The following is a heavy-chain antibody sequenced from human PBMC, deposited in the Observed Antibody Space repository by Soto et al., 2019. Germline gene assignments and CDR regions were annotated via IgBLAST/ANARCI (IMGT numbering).Heavy chain of an antibody. V-gene: IGHV1-69*01. Sequence: QVQLVQSGAEMMKSGSSVKVSCQVSGGSFNTYGIGLGRHAPGQGLEWMGAIIPLLGTPNYAQRFQGRVTITADESTTTANRERSSLVSADRAGDSCAKVPRSTFAMDVGGQGTTVIVSS. CDR1: GGSFNTYG. CDR3: AKVPRSTFAMDV. J-gene: IGHJ6*02. D-gene: IGHD3-10*01. CDR2: IIPLLGTP.